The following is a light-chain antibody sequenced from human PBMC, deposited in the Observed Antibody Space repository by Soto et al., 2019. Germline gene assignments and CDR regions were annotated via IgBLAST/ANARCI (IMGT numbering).Light chain of an antibody. J-gene: IGKJ4*01. CDR2: GAS. CDR3: QQYASSPALT. Sequence: EIVLTQSPATLSFSPGERATLSCRASQIVSSYLAWYQHRPGQAPRLLIYGASSRATGIPDRFSGSGSGTDFTLTINRLEPEDFAVYYCQQYASSPALTFGGGTKVDIK. CDR1: QIVSSY. V-gene: IGKV3-20*01.